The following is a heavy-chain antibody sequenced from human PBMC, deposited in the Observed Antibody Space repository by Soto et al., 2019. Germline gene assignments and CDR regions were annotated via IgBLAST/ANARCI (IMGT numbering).Heavy chain of an antibody. V-gene: IGHV4-31*03. CDR2: IYYSGST. Sequence: SLTQRVTSTVAGGTISSGGYYWSLINQHPGKGLEWIGYIYYSGSTYYNPSLKSRVTISVDTSKNQFSLKLSSVTAADTAVYYCPRTYDYGSGSYYLDYWGQGTLVPVSP. J-gene: IGHJ4*02. CDR1: GGTISSGGYY. CDR3: PRTYDYGSGSYYLDY. D-gene: IGHD3-10*01.